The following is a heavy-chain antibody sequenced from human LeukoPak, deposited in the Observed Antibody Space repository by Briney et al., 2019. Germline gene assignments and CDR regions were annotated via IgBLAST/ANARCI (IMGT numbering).Heavy chain of an antibody. CDR1: GFTFSSYD. CDR2: ISSSSSYI. Sequence: NPGGSLRLSRAASGFTFSSYDMNWVRQAPGKGLEWVSSISSSSSYIYYADSLKGRFTISRDNAKNSLYLQMNSLRAEDTAVYYCVRRYCSSTTCPLDYWGQGTLVTVSS. D-gene: IGHD2-2*01. CDR3: VRRYCSSTTCPLDY. V-gene: IGHV3-21*01. J-gene: IGHJ4*02.